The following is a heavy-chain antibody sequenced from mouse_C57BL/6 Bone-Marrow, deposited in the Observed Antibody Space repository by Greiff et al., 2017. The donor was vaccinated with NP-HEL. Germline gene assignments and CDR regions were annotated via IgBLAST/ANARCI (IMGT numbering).Heavy chain of an antibody. J-gene: IGHJ3*01. D-gene: IGHD1-1*01. V-gene: IGHV5-17*01. CDR2: ISSGSSTI. CDR3: ARGGLLRKFAY. Sequence: EVKLVESGGGLVKPGGSLKLSCAASGFTFSDYGMHWVRQAPEKGLEWVAYISSGSSTIYYADTVKGRFTISRDNAKNTLFLQMTSLRSEDTAMYYCARGGLLRKFAYWGQGTLVTVSA. CDR1: GFTFSDYG.